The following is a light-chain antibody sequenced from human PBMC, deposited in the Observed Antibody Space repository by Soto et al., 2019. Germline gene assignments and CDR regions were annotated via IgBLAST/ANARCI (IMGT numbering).Light chain of an antibody. V-gene: IGLV1-40*01. CDR3: QSYDSTLSAPDV. CDR2: GNI. J-gene: IGLJ1*01. Sequence: QSVLTQPPSVSGAPGQRVTISCTGSSSNIGAGYDVHWYQQRPGTAPKLLIFGNINRPSGVPDRFSGSKSGTSASLAITGLQAEDEGDYYCQSYDSTLSAPDVFGTGTKVTVL. CDR1: SSNIGAGYD.